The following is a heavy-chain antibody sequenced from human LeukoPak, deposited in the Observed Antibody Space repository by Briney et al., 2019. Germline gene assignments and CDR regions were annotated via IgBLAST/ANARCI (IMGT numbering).Heavy chain of an antibody. J-gene: IGHJ4*02. Sequence: PSETLSLTCTVSGGSVSSGSYYWSWVRQPPGKGLEWIGCIDYSGSTYYNPSLKSRVTVSADTSKNQFSLELTSVTAADTAVYYCARRWYHAYCDYWGQGSLVTVSS. CDR1: GGSVSSGSYY. D-gene: IGHD2-15*01. CDR2: IDYSGST. V-gene: IGHV4-61*01. CDR3: ARRWYHAYCDY.